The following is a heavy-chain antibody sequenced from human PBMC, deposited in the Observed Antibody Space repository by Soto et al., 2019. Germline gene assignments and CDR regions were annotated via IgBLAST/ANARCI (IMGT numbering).Heavy chain of an antibody. Sequence: QVQLVQSGAEVKKPGSSVKVSCKASGGTFSSYAISWVRQAPGQGLEWMGGIIPIFGTANYAQKFQGRVTITADESTSTADMALSSLRSKDTAVYYCARINILTGFYYYGMDVWGQGTTVTFSS. D-gene: IGHD3-9*01. CDR1: GGTFSSYA. V-gene: IGHV1-69*01. J-gene: IGHJ6*02. CDR2: IIPIFGTA. CDR3: ARINILTGFYYYGMDV.